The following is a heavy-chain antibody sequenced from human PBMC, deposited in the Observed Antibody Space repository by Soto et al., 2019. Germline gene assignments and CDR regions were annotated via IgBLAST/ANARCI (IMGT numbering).Heavy chain of an antibody. Sequence: QVHLVQSGAEVKKPGASVRVSCKASGYTFTNYDFNWVRQAPGQGLEWMGWISADNTKTNSAQKFQDRLTMSTDTSTGPDYMELRSMRSDDTAVYYCAGWATVTPDYWGQGTLVTVSS. D-gene: IGHD4-17*01. CDR1: GYTFTNYD. CDR3: AGWATVTPDY. V-gene: IGHV1-18*01. J-gene: IGHJ4*02. CDR2: ISADNTKT.